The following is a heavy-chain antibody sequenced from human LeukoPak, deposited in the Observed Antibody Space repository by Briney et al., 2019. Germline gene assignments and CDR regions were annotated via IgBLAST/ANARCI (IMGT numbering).Heavy chain of an antibody. CDR3: ASPADY. V-gene: IGHV4-34*01. J-gene: IGHJ4*02. CDR2: INHSGST. CDR1: GGSFSGYY. Sequence: SETLSLTCAVYGGSFSGYYWSWIRQPPGKGLEWIGEINHSGSTNYNPSLKGRVTISVGTSKNQFSLKLSSVTAADTAVYYCASPADYWGQGTLVTVSS.